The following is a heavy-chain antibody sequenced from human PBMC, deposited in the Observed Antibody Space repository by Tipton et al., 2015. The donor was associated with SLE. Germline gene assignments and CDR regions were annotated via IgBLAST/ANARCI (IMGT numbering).Heavy chain of an antibody. CDR2: IYYSGST. V-gene: IGHV4-39*07. CDR3: ARGGSGYYTGFGY. D-gene: IGHD3-3*01. Sequence: TLSLTCTVSGGSISSSSYYWGWIRQPPGKGLEWIGSIYYSGSTYYNPSLKSRVTISVDTSENQFSLKLSSVTAADTAVYYCARGGSGYYTGFGYWGQGTLVTVSS. CDR1: GGSISSSSYY. J-gene: IGHJ4*02.